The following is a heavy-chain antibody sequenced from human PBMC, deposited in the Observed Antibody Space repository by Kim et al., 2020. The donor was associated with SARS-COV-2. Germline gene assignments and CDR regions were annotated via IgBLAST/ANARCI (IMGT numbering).Heavy chain of an antibody. CDR2: IDPSDSYT. CDR1: GYSFTSYW. CDR3: ARLNVGELWPTGYYYYGMDV. V-gene: IGHV5-10-1*01. D-gene: IGHD3-16*01. J-gene: IGHJ6*02. Sequence: GESLKISCKGSGYSFTSYWISWVRQMPGKGLEWMGRIDPSDSYTNYSPSFQGHVTISADKSISTAYLQWSSLKASDTAMYYCARLNVGELWPTGYYYYGMDVWGQGTTVTVSS.